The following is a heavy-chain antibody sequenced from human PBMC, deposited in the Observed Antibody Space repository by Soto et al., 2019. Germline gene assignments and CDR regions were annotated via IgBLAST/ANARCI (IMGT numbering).Heavy chain of an antibody. D-gene: IGHD6-13*01. J-gene: IGHJ4*02. Sequence: SGPTLVNPTETPTLTCTVSGFSLSNARMGVSWIRQPPGKALEWLAHIFSNDEKSYSTSLKSRLTISKDTSKSQVVLTMTNMDPVDTATYYCARIERIAAAGPPHFDYWGQGTLVTVSS. CDR1: GFSLSNARMG. CDR2: IFSNDEK. CDR3: ARIERIAAAGPPHFDY. V-gene: IGHV2-26*01.